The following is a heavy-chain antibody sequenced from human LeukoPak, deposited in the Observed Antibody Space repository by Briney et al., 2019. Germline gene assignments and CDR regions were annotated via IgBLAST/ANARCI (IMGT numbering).Heavy chain of an antibody. V-gene: IGHV3-23*01. Sequence: GGSLRLSCAASGFTFSSSAMSWVRQAPGKGLEWVSGIIGGGGSTYYADSVKGRFTISGDNSRNTLFLQMNSLRAEDTAVYYCAHGAMYQLDYWGQGTLVTVSS. CDR3: AHGAMYQLDY. D-gene: IGHD2-2*01. J-gene: IGHJ4*02. CDR1: GFTFSSSA. CDR2: IIGGGGST.